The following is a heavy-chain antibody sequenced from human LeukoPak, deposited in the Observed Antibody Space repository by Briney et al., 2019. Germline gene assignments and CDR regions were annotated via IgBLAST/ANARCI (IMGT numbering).Heavy chain of an antibody. V-gene: IGHV3-48*04. CDR2: ISSGSSTI. J-gene: IGHJ4*02. CDR3: AGGRSGGYFDY. D-gene: IGHD4-23*01. Sequence: GGSLRLSCAASGFTFSTYTMSWVRQAPGKGLEWVSYISSGSSTIYYADSVKGRFTISRDNAKNSLYLQMNSLRAEDTAVYYCAGGRSGGYFDYWGQGTQVTVSS. CDR1: GFTFSTYT.